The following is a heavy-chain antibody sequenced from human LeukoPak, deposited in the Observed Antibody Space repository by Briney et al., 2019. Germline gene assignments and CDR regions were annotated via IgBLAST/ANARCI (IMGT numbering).Heavy chain of an antibody. V-gene: IGHV3-48*02. D-gene: IGHD3-22*01. J-gene: IGHJ3*02. CDR1: GLTFSRYS. Sequence: GGSLRLSCAASGLTFSRYSMNWVRQAPGKGLEWVSYISHSSSTMYFAHSVKGRFTNTRDYAKKYLYLQMNSLGNQDTGVYCCAICSSGGYYIGAFDMWGEGTRVTVS. CDR2: ISHSSSTM. CDR3: AICSSGGYYIGAFDM.